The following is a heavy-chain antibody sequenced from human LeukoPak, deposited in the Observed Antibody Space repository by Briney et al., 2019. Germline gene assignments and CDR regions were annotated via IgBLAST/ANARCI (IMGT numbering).Heavy chain of an antibody. CDR2: INAYTGNT. CDR3: AKALVVPAAIGAFDI. V-gene: IGHV1-18*01. Sequence: ASVKVSCKASSYTFTDYGFSWARQAPGQGLEWMGWINAYTGNTNYAQKLQGRVTMTTDTSTSTAYMELTSLTSDDTAVYYCAKALVVPAAIGAFDIWGQETMVTVSS. J-gene: IGHJ3*02. CDR1: SYTFTDYG. D-gene: IGHD2-2*02.